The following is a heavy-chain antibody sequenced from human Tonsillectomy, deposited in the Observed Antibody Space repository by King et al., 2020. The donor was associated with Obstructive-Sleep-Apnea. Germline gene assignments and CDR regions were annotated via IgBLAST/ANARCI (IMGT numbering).Heavy chain of an antibody. D-gene: IGHD3-9*01. CDR2: IYPRDSDP. CDR1: GYSFTNHW. Sequence: GQLVQSGAEVKKPGASLKISCKGSGYSFTNHWIGWVRQMPGKGLEWMGIIYPRDSDPRYSPSFQGQVTFSVDTSINTAYLQWSSLKASDTAMYYCARRGASDILSGYYSEYDNWGQGTRVTVSS. V-gene: IGHV5-51*01. J-gene: IGHJ4*02. CDR3: ARRGASDILSGYYSEYDN.